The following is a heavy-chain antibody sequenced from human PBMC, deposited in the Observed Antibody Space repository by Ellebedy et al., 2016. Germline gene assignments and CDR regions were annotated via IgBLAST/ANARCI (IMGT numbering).Heavy chain of an antibody. CDR2: IDSTGST. CDR3: ARLRLGSGFDY. D-gene: IGHD3-10*01. Sequence: SETLSLXXSVSGDSISSGNYYWSWIRQPPGKGLEWIRNIDSTGSTDHNPSLKSRLTISVDTSTNQFSLKVTSVTAADTAMYYCARLRLGSGFDYWGQGALVTVSS. CDR1: GDSISSGNYY. J-gene: IGHJ4*02. V-gene: IGHV4-30-4*01.